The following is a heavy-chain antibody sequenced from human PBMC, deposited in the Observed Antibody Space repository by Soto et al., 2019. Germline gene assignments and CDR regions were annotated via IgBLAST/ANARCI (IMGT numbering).Heavy chain of an antibody. Sequence: PGGSLRLSCAASGFTFSNAYMSWVRQAPGKGLEWVGRIKSKTDCMTSDYAAPVKGRFTISRDDSKKTLYLQMNSLKTEDTAVYYCTTDANYYDSSGCDWGQGTLVTVSS. CDR3: TTDANYYDSSGCD. J-gene: IGHJ4*02. V-gene: IGHV3-15*01. CDR1: GFTFSNAY. CDR2: IKSKTDCMTS. D-gene: IGHD3-22*01.